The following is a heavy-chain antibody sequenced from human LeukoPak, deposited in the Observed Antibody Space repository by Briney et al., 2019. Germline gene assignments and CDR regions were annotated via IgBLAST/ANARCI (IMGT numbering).Heavy chain of an antibody. CDR3: ARLIYYDSSVGETAIDP. CDR1: GYSINSGYY. Sequence: PSETLSLTCTVSGYSINSGYYWGWIRQPPGKGLEWIGSIYYSGSTYYNPSLKSRVTISVDTSKNQFSLKLSSVTAADTAVYYCARLIYYDSSVGETAIDPWGQGTLVTVSS. V-gene: IGHV4-38-2*02. D-gene: IGHD3-22*01. J-gene: IGHJ5*02. CDR2: IYYSGST.